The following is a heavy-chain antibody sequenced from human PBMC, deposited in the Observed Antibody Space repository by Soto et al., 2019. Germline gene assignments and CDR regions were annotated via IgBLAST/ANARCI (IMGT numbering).Heavy chain of an antibody. D-gene: IGHD3-22*01. Sequence: PSETLSLTCTVSGGSIGSGDYYWSWIRQPPGKSLEWIGYMYYTGSTYYNPSLKSRVTISVDASKNQFSLKLSSVTAADTAVYYCARAFDDSSGYYAGLGYWGQGTLVTVSS. CDR3: ARAFDDSSGYYAGLGY. V-gene: IGHV4-30-4*01. CDR2: MYYTGST. J-gene: IGHJ4*02. CDR1: GGSIGSGDYY.